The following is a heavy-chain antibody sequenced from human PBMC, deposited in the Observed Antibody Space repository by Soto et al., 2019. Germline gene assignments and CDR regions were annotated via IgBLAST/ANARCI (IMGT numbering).Heavy chain of an antibody. V-gene: IGHV3-33*01. Sequence: QVQLVESGGSVVQPGRSLRLSCAASGFTFSSYGMHWVRQAPGKGLEWVAVIWYDGSNKYYADSVKGRFTISRDNSKNTLYLQMNSLRAEDTAVYYCARDFEAYCGGDSYPPFDYWGQGTLVTVSS. J-gene: IGHJ4*02. CDR2: IWYDGSNK. CDR3: ARDFEAYCGGDSYPPFDY. CDR1: GFTFSSYG. D-gene: IGHD2-21*02.